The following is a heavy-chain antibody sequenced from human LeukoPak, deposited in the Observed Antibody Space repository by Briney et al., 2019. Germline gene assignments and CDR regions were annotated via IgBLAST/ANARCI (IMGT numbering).Heavy chain of an antibody. CDR2: ISTTGTTI. J-gene: IGHJ4*02. CDR1: GFTFSSYE. D-gene: IGHD6-13*01. Sequence: PGGSLRLSCAASGFTFSSYEMNWVRQAPGKGLEWVAYISTTGTTIYYADSVKGRFTISRDNAKNSLYLQMNRLRADDTAVYYCARDRPGYTSSWYSPFDYWGQGTLDTVSS. CDR3: ARDRPGYTSSWYSPFDY. V-gene: IGHV3-48*03.